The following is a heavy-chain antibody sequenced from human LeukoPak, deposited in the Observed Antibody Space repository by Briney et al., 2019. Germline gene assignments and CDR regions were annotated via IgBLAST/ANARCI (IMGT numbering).Heavy chain of an antibody. D-gene: IGHD3-9*01. J-gene: IGHJ4*02. CDR2: MYSGGST. CDR3: ARDLKNDY. CDR1: GFTVSNNY. V-gene: IGHV3-53*01. Sequence: PGGSLRLSCAASGFTVSNNYMNWVRQAPGKGLEWVSVMYSGGSTYYADSVKGRFTISRDNSKNTLYLQINSLRVEDTAVYYRARDLKNDYWGQGTLVTVSS.